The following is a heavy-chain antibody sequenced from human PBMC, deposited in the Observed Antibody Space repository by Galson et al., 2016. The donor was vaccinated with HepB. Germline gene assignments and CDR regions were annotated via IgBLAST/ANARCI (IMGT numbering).Heavy chain of an antibody. CDR2: ISGSSTSI. J-gene: IGHJ4*02. V-gene: IGHV3-48*02. CDR3: ARDKTYADYDGIFDY. D-gene: IGHD4-17*01. CDR1: GFTFSSYS. Sequence: SLRLSCAASGFTFSSYSMNWVRQAPGKGLEWVSYISGSSTSIIYADSVKGRYTISRDNAKNSLYLQMNSLRDEDTAVYSCARDKTYADYDGIFDYWGQGTLGTVSS.